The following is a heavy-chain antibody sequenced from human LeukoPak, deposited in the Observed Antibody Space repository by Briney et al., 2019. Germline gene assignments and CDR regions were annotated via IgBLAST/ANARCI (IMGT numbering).Heavy chain of an antibody. CDR2: ISGDRTNT. CDR3: AHDAGPTGNPFFDY. V-gene: IGHV3-23*01. D-gene: IGHD4-11*01. Sequence: GGSLRLSCAASGFTFSTHGMSWVRQSPGKGLEWVSTISGDRTNTHYADSVKGRFSISRDNSRNTLYLQLNSLTVEDTALYYCAHDAGPTGNPFFDYWGQGTLVTVSS. CDR1: GFTFSTHG. J-gene: IGHJ4*02.